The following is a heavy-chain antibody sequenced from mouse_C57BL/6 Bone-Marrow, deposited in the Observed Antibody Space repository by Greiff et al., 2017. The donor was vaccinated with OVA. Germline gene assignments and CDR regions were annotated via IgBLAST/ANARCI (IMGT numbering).Heavy chain of an antibody. CDR1: EYEFPSHD. V-gene: IGHV5-2*01. CDR3: ARHVGDVGFAY. J-gene: IGHJ3*01. Sequence: EVHLVESGGGLVPPGESLHLSCESNEYEFPSHDMSWVRQTPEKRLELVAAINSDGGRTYYPDTLERRFIISRDTTKKTMYLQMSSLRSEDTALYYCARHVGDVGFAYWGQGTLGTVSA. CDR2: INSDGGRT. D-gene: IGHD3-1*01.